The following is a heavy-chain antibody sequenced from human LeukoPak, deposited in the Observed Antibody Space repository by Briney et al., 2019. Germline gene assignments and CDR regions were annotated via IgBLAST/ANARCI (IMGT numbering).Heavy chain of an antibody. CDR1: GGSISSGDYY. J-gene: IGHJ5*02. Sequence: SETLSLTCTVSGGSISSGDYYWSWIRQPPGKGLEWIGYIYYSGSTYYNPSLKSRVTISVDTSKNQFSLKLSTVTAADTAVYYCAREYGDDNWFDPWGQGTLVTVSS. V-gene: IGHV4-30-4*01. D-gene: IGHD2-21*02. CDR3: AREYGDDNWFDP. CDR2: IYYSGST.